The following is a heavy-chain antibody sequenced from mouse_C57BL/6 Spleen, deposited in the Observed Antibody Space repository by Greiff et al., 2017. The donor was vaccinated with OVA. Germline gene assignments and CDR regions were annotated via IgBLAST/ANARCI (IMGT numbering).Heavy chain of an antibody. D-gene: IGHD1-1*01. CDR2: ILPGSGST. Sequence: QVQLQQSGAELMKPGASVKLSCKATGYTFTGYWIEWVKQRPGHGLEWIGEILPGSGSTNYNEKFKGKATFTADTSSNTAYMQLSSLTTEDSAIYYCARPPYEWDGSSYWYFDVWGTGTTVTVSS. CDR1: GYTFTGYW. CDR3: ARPPYEWDGSSYWYFDV. V-gene: IGHV1-9*01. J-gene: IGHJ1*03.